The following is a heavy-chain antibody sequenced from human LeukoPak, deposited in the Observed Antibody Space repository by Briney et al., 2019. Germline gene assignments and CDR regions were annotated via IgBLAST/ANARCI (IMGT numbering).Heavy chain of an antibody. D-gene: IGHD2-2*01. CDR3: ARGYIVVVPAAVYYFDY. J-gene: IGHJ4*02. CDR2: INHSGST. V-gene: IGHV4-34*01. Sequence: SETLSLTCAVHGGSFSGYYWSWIRQPPGKGLEWIGEINHSGSTNYNPSLKSRVTISVDTSKNQFSLKLSSVTAADTAVYYCARGYIVVVPAAVYYFDYWGQGTLVTVSS. CDR1: GGSFSGYY.